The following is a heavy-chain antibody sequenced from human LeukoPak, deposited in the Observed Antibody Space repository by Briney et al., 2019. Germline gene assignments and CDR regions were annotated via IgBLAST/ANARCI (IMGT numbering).Heavy chain of an antibody. CDR2: TYYRSKWYN. CDR1: GDSVSSNSAA. Sequence: SQTLSLTCAISGDSVSSNSAAWNWIRQSPSRGLEWLGRTYYRSKWYNDYAVSVKSRMTINPDTSKNQFSLQLNSVTPEDTAVYYCARDAGIAAAGTGVFFDYWDQGTLVTVSS. D-gene: IGHD6-13*01. J-gene: IGHJ4*02. V-gene: IGHV6-1*01. CDR3: ARDAGIAAAGTGVFFDY.